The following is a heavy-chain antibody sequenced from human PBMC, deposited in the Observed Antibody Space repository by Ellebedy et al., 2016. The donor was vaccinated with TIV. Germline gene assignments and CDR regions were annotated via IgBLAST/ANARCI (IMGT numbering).Heavy chain of an antibody. CDR3: ARDLLWFGELLKGYYMDV. Sequence: GESLKISCAASGLTFSGYGVHWVRQAPGKGLEWVAVISSDGSNKFYGDFVRGRFTISRDNSKNTVYLQMNSLRAEDTAVYYCARDLLWFGELLKGYYMDVWGQGTTVTVSS. V-gene: IGHV3-30*04. D-gene: IGHD3-10*01. CDR2: ISSDGSNK. J-gene: IGHJ6*03. CDR1: GLTFSGYG.